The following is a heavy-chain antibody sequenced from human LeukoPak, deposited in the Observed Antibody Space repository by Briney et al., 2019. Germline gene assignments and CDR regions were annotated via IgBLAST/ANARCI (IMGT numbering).Heavy chain of an antibody. CDR3: ARGPYYYGSGSYGRQNWFDP. CDR1: GGSFSGYY. V-gene: IGHV4-34*01. Sequence: SETLSLTCAVYGGSFSGYYWSWIRQPPGKGLECIGEINRSGSTNYNPSLKSRVAISVDTSKNQFSLKLSSVTAADTAVYYCARGPYYYGSGSYGRQNWFDPWGQGTLVTVSS. D-gene: IGHD3-10*01. CDR2: INRSGST. J-gene: IGHJ5*02.